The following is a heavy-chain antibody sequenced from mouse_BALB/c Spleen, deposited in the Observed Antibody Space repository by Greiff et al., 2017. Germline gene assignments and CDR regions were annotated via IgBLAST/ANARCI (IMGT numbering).Heavy chain of an antibody. CDR3: ARERGRDYAMDY. J-gene: IGHJ4*01. CDR1: GYTFTSYW. CDR2: IYPGDGDT. V-gene: IGHV1-87*01. Sequence: VQLQESGAELARPGASVKLSCKASGYTFTSYWMQWVKQRPGQGLEWIGAIYPGDGDTRYTQKFKGKATLTADKSSSTAYMQLSSLASEDSAVYYCARERGRDYAMDYWGQGTSVTVSS.